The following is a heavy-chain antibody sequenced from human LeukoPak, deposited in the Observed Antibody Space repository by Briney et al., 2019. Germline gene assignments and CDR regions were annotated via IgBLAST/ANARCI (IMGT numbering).Heavy chain of an antibody. CDR2: IWYDGSNK. D-gene: IGHD2-2*01. CDR1: GFTFSSYG. J-gene: IGHJ3*02. CDR3: ARDPWGYCSSTSCPRGAFGI. V-gene: IGHV3-33*01. Sequence: GRSLRLSCAASGFTFSSYGMHWVRQAPGKGLEWVAVIWYDGSNKYYADSVKGRFTISRDNSKNTLYLQMNSLRAEDTAVYYCARDPWGYCSSTSCPRGAFGIWGQGTMVTVSS.